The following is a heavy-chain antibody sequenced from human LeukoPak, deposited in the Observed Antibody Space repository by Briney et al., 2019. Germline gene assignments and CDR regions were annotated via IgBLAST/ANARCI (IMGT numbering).Heavy chain of an antibody. CDR1: GFTFSSYD. V-gene: IGHV3-13*01. CDR2: IGTAGDT. J-gene: IGHJ4*02. CDR3: AKYSAPGMVATEVDY. Sequence: GRSLRLSCAASGFTFSSYDMHWVRQATGKGLEWVSAIGTAGDTYYPGSVKGRFTISRENAKNSLYLQMNSLRAGDTAVYYCAKYSAPGMVATEVDYWGQGTLVTVSS. D-gene: IGHD5-12*01.